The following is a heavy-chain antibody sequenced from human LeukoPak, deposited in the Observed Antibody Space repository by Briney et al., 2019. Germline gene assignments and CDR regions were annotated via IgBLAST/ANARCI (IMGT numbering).Heavy chain of an antibody. D-gene: IGHD1-1*01. CDR3: ARTLDDGTLDY. CDR2: IYYSGRT. CDR1: GGSISSGSYY. V-gene: IGHV4-61*01. J-gene: IGHJ4*02. Sequence: PSETLSLTCTVSGGSISSGSYYWSWIRQPPGKGLEWIAYIYYSGRTNYNPSLKSRVTISVDTSKNQFSLKLSSVTAADTAVYYCARTLDDGTLDYWGQGTLVTVSS.